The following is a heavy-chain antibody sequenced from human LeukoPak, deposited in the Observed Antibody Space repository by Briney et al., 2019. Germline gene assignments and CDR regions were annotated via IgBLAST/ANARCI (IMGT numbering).Heavy chain of an antibody. V-gene: IGHV3-53*01. Sequence: QTGGSLRLSCAASGFTVSSNYMSWVRQAPGKGLEWVSVIYSGGSTYYADSVKGRFTISRDNSKNTLYLQMNSLRAEDTAVYYCARDQLYGFGESDWGQGTLVTVSS. CDR1: GFTVSSNY. J-gene: IGHJ4*02. CDR2: IYSGGST. CDR3: ARDQLYGFGESD. D-gene: IGHD3-10*01.